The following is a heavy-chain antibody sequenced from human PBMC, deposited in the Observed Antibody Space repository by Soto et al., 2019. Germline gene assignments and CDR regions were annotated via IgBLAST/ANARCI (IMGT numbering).Heavy chain of an antibody. CDR2: IHWDDDK. Sequence: QITLNESGPTVVKPAETLTLTCTFSGFSLTTSGVGVGWIRQSPGKAPAWLALIHWDDDKRYSASLKSRLTTTKETSKNQVVLTMASVDPADTATYYCAHRILRTVFGLVTTTAIYFDFWGQGTPVVVSS. D-gene: IGHD3-3*01. J-gene: IGHJ4*02. V-gene: IGHV2-5*02. CDR3: AHRILRTVFGLVTTTAIYFDF. CDR1: GFSLTTSGVG.